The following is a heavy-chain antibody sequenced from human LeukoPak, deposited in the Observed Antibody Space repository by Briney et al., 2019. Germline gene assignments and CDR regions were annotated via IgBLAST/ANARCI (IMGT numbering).Heavy chain of an antibody. V-gene: IGHV3-9*01. CDR2: ISWNSGSE. D-gene: IGHD1-14*01. J-gene: IGHJ4*02. CDR3: AKVLGGNHGPFDY. CDR1: GFTFDDYG. Sequence: GRSLRLSCAASGFTFDDYGMHWVRQAPGKGLEWVSGISWNSGSEGYADSVKGRFTISRDNAKNSLYLQMNSLRAEDTALYYCAKVLGGNHGPFDYRGQGTLVTVPS.